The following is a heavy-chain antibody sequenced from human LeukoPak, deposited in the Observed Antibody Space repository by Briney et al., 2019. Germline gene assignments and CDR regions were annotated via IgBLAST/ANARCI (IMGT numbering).Heavy chain of an antibody. CDR1: GFTLSSFA. Sequence: QAGRSLRLSCAVPGFTLSSFAMHWVRQAPGKGLEWVAVISYDGSKKYYADSVKGRFTISRDNSKNTLYLQMNSLRAEDTAVYYCARDPTFDYWGQGTLVTVSS. CDR3: ARDPTFDY. CDR2: ISYDGSKK. J-gene: IGHJ4*02. V-gene: IGHV3-30*01.